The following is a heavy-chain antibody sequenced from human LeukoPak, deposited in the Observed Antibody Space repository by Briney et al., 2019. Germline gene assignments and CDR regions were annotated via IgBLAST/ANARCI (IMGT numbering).Heavy chain of an antibody. J-gene: IGHJ1*01. CDR3: ARDQNVDTAMDDPPPRIFQH. CDR2: ISYDGSNK. Sequence: GGSLRLSCAASGFTFSSYGMHWVRQAPGKGLEWVAVISYDGSNKYYADSVKGRFTISRDNSKNTLYLQMNSLRAEDTAVYYCARDQNVDTAMDDPPPRIFQHWGQGTLVTVSS. CDR1: GFTFSSYG. D-gene: IGHD5-18*01. V-gene: IGHV3-30*19.